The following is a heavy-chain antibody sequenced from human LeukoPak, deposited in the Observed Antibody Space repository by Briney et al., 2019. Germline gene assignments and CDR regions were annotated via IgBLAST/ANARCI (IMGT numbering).Heavy chain of an antibody. CDR2: IYSGGST. Sequence: GGSLRLSCAASGFTVSSNYMSWVRQAPGKGLEWVSVIYSGGSTYYADSVKGRFTISRDNSKSTLYIQMNSLRAEDTAVYYCATPRPKVEVTAILPDYWGQGTLVTVSS. V-gene: IGHV3-53*01. CDR3: ATPRPKVEVTAILPDY. D-gene: IGHD2-21*02. J-gene: IGHJ4*02. CDR1: GFTVSSNY.